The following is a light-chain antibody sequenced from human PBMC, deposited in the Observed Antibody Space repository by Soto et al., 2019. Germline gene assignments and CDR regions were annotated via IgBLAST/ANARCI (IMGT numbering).Light chain of an antibody. V-gene: IGLV1-44*01. CDR2: SNN. Sequence: QSVLTQPPSASGTPGQRVTISCSGSSSNIGSNTVNSYQQLPGTAPKLLIYSNNQRPSGVPDRCSGAKSGTSASLVISGLQSEDEADYYCAAWDDSLNGYVFGTGTKLTVL. CDR3: AAWDDSLNGYV. CDR1: SSNIGSNT. J-gene: IGLJ1*01.